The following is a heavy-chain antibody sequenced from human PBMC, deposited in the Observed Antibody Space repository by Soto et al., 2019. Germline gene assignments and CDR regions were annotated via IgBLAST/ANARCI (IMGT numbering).Heavy chain of an antibody. D-gene: IGHD4-17*01. V-gene: IGHV4-39*01. CDR3: ARRPDFRDHGWFDP. CDR2: IHYSGET. J-gene: IGHJ5*02. Sequence: PSETLSLTCTVSGGSIISTFYYWGWLRQPPGRGLEWIANIHYSGETHYSPSLKSRVAISVDTSKSQFSLTLDSVTAADTAVYYCARRPDFRDHGWFDPWGQGILVTLSS. CDR1: GGSIISTFYY.